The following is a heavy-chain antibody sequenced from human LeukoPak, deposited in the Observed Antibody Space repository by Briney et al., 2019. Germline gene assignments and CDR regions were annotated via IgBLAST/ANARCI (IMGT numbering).Heavy chain of an antibody. V-gene: IGHV4-4*08. J-gene: IGHJ3*01. D-gene: IGHD2-2*01. Sequence: PGGSLRLSCAASGFTFSDYYMSWIRQAPGKGLEWIGHVYSTGNTKYNPSLKSRVTISADTSKNQISLSLRSVTAADTAMFYCARDGDAVSAAIAGAFDLWGRGTMVTVSS. CDR1: GFTFSDYY. CDR3: ARDGDAVSAAIAGAFDL. CDR2: VYSTGNT.